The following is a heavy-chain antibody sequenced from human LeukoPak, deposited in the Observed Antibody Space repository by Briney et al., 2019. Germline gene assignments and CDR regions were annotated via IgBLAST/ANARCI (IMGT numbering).Heavy chain of an antibody. CDR3: ARGGYCSSTSCYVIDY. Sequence: GGSLRLSCAASGFTFSTNPMSWVRQAPGKGLEWVSAISDTRTYYADAVKGRFTTSRDNAKNSLYLQMSSLRSDDTAVYYCARGGYCSSTSCYVIDYWGQGTLVTVSS. CDR2: ISDTRT. V-gene: IGHV3-23*01. J-gene: IGHJ4*02. D-gene: IGHD2-2*01. CDR1: GFTFSTNP.